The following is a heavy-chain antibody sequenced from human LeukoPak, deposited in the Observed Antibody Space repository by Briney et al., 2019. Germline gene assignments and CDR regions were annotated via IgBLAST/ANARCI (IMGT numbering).Heavy chain of an antibody. CDR1: AFSFVSFG. CDR2: ISGYNGDT. Sequence: ASVKVSCKAFAFSFVSFGFNWVRQAPGQGLEWMGWISGYNGDTKYAQKFQGRVTMTTDTSTSTAYMELRSLRSDDTAVYYCAKGTWETAARPYSFDTWGQGTLVTVTS. CDR3: AKGTWETAARPYSFDT. V-gene: IGHV1-18*01. J-gene: IGHJ4*02. D-gene: IGHD1-26*01.